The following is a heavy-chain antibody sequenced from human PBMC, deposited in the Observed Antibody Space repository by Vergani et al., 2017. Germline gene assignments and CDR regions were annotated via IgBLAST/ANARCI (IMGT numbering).Heavy chain of an antibody. Sequence: EVQLLESGGGLVQPGGSLRLSCAASGFTFSSYAMSWVRQAPGKGLEWVSAISGSGGSTYYADSVKGRFTISRDNSKNTLYLQMNSLRAEDTAVYYCAKDQNYYDSSGYLFYYYYYGMDVWGQGP. D-gene: IGHD3-22*01. V-gene: IGHV3-23*01. J-gene: IGHJ6*02. CDR1: GFTFSSYA. CDR2: ISGSGGST. CDR3: AKDQNYYDSSGYLFYYYYYGMDV.